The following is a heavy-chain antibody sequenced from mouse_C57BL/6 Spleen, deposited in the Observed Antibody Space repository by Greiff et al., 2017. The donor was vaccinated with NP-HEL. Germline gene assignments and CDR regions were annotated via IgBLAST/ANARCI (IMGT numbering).Heavy chain of an antibody. CDR2: IRNKANGYTT. CDR3: ARSMGGLRGGFDY. D-gene: IGHD2-4*01. Sequence: EVMLVESGGGLVQPGGSLSLSCAASGFTFTDYYMSWVRQPPGKALEWLGFIRNKANGYTTEYSASVKGRFTISRDNSQSILYLQMNALRAEDSATYYCARSMGGLRGGFDYWGQGTTLTVSS. V-gene: IGHV7-3*01. CDR1: GFTFTDYY. J-gene: IGHJ2*01.